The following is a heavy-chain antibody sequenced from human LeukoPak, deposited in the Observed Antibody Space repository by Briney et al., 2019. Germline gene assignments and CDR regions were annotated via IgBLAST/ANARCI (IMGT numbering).Heavy chain of an antibody. CDR2: INTNTGNP. CDR1: GYTFTSYA. J-gene: IGHJ4*02. D-gene: IGHD4-17*01. V-gene: IGHV7-4-1*02. Sequence: GASVKVSCKASGYTFTSYAMNWVRQAPGQGLEWMGWINTNTGNPTYALGFTGRFVFSLDTSVSTAYLQISSLKAEDTAVYYCTRDCYGDYPDYWGQGTLVTVSS. CDR3: TRDCYGDYPDY.